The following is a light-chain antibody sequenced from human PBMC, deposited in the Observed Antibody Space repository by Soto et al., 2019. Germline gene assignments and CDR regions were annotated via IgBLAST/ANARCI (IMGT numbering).Light chain of an antibody. CDR1: TSDVGGYDY. V-gene: IGLV2-14*01. CDR3: TSYTSTSTLV. CDR2: EVT. J-gene: IGLJ2*01. Sequence: QSVLTQPASVSASPGQSVTVSCTGTTSDVGGYDYVSWYQQHPGKAPKLLIYEVTNRPSGVSNRFSASKSGNTASLTISGLQVEDEADYYCTSYTSTSTLVFGGGTKVTVL.